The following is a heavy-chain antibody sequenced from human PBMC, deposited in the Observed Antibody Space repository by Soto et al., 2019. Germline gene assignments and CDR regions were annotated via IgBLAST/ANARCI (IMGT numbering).Heavy chain of an antibody. CDR2: ISKDGLDR. CDR1: GFTFSDFG. J-gene: IGHJ4*02. V-gene: IGHV3-30*19. Sequence: GGSLRLSCVVSGFTFSDFGMHWVRQSPGEGLAWVASISKDGLDRYYSESVKGRFTISRDDSKNTVFLQMNSLKVEDTAAYFCASPREGQWLVFDHWGQRTLVTVS. CDR3: ASPREGQWLVFDH. D-gene: IGHD6-19*01.